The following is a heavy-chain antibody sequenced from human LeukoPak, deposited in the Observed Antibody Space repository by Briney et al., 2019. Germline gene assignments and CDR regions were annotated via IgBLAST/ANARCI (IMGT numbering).Heavy chain of an antibody. CDR2: IKPDGSEG. CDR3: ARAKRPMVLDH. CDR1: GFTFSTYW. J-gene: IGHJ4*02. Sequence: GGSLRLSCAASGFTFSTYWVKWVRQARGKGLEWVANIKPDGSEGYYVDSVKGRFTLSRDNAQNSLYLQMNSLRDDDTAVYYCARAKRPMVLDHWGQGTLVTVSS. D-gene: IGHD3-10*01. V-gene: IGHV3-7*03.